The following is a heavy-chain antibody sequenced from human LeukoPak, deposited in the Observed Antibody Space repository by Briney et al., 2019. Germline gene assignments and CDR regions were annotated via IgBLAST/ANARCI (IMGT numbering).Heavy chain of an antibody. J-gene: IGHJ4*02. V-gene: IGHV3-23*01. CDR1: GLTFSSHV. CDR2: ISTSSGRT. D-gene: IGHD4-17*01. CDR3: AKERGYSGDPQDFDY. Sequence: GGSLTPSCAASGLTFSSHVISWVRHPPGKGLEWVSAISTSSGRTYYADSVKGRFSISRDNSKNTLYLQINSLSAEDTAVYYCAKERGYSGDPQDFDYWGQGTLVTVSS.